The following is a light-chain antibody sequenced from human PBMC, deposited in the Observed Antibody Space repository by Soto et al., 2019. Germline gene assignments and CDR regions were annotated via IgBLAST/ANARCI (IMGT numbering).Light chain of an antibody. CDR3: QPYDSSLSGSYV. J-gene: IGLJ1*01. CDR1: SSNIGAGYD. CDR2: NNN. Sequence: QSVLTQPPSVSGAPGQRVTISCTGSSSNIGAGYDVHWYQRLPGTAPKVLIYNNNNRPSGVPERFSGSKSGTSASLAITGLQAEDEADYYCQPYDSSLSGSYVFGTGTKLTVL. V-gene: IGLV1-40*01.